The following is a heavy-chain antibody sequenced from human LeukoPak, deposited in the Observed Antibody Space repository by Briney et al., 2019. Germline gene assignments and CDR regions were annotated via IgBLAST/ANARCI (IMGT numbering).Heavy chain of an antibody. Sequence: GRSLRLSCAASGFTFDDYAMHWVRQAPGKGLEWVSGISWNSGSIGYADSVKGRFTISRDNSKNTLYLQMNSLRDEDTGFYYCARDRIVGASFDYWGQGSLITVSS. CDR1: GFTFDDYA. D-gene: IGHD1-26*01. CDR3: ARDRIVGASFDY. V-gene: IGHV3-9*01. CDR2: ISWNSGSI. J-gene: IGHJ4*02.